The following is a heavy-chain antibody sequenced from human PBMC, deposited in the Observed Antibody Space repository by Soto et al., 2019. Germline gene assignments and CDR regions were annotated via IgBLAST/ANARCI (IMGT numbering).Heavy chain of an antibody. CDR1: GFTFSSYA. CDR3: ARGMSQYCSSTSCYRDYYYYYGMDV. J-gene: IGHJ6*02. D-gene: IGHD2-2*01. CDR2: ISYDGSNK. V-gene: IGHV3-30-3*01. Sequence: PGGSLRLSCAASGFTFSSYAMHWVRQAPGKGLEWVAVISYDGSNKYYADSVKGRFTISRDNSKNTLYLQMNSLRAEDTAVYYCARGMSQYCSSTSCYRDYYYYYGMDVWGQGTTVTVSS.